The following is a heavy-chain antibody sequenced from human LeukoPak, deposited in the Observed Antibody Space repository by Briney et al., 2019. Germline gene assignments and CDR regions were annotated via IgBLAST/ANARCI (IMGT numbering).Heavy chain of an antibody. Sequence: SVKVSCKASGGTFSSYDISWVRQAPGQGLEWMGGIIPIFGTANYAQKFQGRVTITADESTSTAYMELSSLRSEDTAVYYCATDIAVAGTGSPYWGQGTLVTVSS. CDR3: ATDIAVAGTGSPY. CDR2: IIPIFGTA. CDR1: GGTFSSYD. D-gene: IGHD6-19*01. V-gene: IGHV1-69*13. J-gene: IGHJ4*02.